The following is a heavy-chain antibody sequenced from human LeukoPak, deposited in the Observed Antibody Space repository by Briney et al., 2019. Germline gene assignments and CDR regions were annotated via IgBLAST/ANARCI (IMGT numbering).Heavy chain of an antibody. V-gene: IGHV4-59*01. Sequence: PSETLSLTCAVSGDSISTYYWGWIRQSPGKGLEWIGYIYDDGHTDYNPSLKRRVTISTDTSKNQFSLKLSSVTAADTAVYYCARGQLGIDYYYYMDVWGKGTTVTVSS. CDR3: ARGQLGIDYYYYMDV. J-gene: IGHJ6*03. CDR2: IYDDGHT. CDR1: GDSISTYY. D-gene: IGHD7-27*01.